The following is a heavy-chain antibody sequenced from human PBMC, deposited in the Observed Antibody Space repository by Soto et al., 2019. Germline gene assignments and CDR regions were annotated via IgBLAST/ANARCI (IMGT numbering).Heavy chain of an antibody. CDR3: ARESRSLVVPAASYYYGMDV. CDR1: GYTLTELS. CDR2: INAENGKT. Sequence: ASVKVSCKVSGYTLTELSMHWVRQAPGKRLEWMGWINAENGKTKYSQKFQGRVTITRDTSANTAYMELSSLRSEDTAVYYCARESRSLVVPAASYYYGMDVWGQGTTVTVSS. D-gene: IGHD2-2*01. J-gene: IGHJ6*02. V-gene: IGHV1-3*01.